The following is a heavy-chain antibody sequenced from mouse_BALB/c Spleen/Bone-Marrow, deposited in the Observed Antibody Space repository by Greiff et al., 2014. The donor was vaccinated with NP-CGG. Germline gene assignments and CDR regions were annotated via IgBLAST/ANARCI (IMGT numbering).Heavy chain of an antibody. V-gene: IGHV1S132*01. CDR1: GYTFTSYW. CDR2: IFPGTGTT. D-gene: IGHD1-1*01. CDR3: AREGSRLRGYFDV. J-gene: IGHJ1*01. Sequence: QVQLKESGAELVKPGASVKLSCKTSGYTFTSYWIQWVKQRPGQGLGWIGEIFPGTGTTYYNEKFKGKATLTIVTSSNTAYMQLSSLTSEDSAVYFCAREGSRLRGYFDVWGAGTTVTVSS.